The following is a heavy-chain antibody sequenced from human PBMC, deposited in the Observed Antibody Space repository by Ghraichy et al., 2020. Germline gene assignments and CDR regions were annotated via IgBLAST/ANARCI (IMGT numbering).Heavy chain of an antibody. CDR2: IYYSGSN. D-gene: IGHD3-10*01. CDR3: ARTPSPQYVGSGSFSGWFGP. J-gene: IGHJ5*02. Sequence: EWIRSIYYSGSNYYNPSLKSRVTISVDTSKNQFSLKLSSVTAADTAVYYCARTPSPQYVGSGSFSGWFGPSG. V-gene: IGHV4-39*01.